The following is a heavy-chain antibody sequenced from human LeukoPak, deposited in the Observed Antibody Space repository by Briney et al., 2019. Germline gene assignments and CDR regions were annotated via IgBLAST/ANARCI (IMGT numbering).Heavy chain of an antibody. D-gene: IGHD5-18*01. CDR2: IYHSGST. Sequence: PSGTLSLTCAVSGGSISSGNWWSWVRQPPGKGLEWIGQIYHSGSTNYNPSLKSRVTISVEKSKNQFSLNLTSVTAADTAVYYCARQTRYNYGPAFDFWGQGALVTVSS. V-gene: IGHV4-4*02. CDR3: ARQTRYNYGPAFDF. CDR1: GGSISSGNW. J-gene: IGHJ4*02.